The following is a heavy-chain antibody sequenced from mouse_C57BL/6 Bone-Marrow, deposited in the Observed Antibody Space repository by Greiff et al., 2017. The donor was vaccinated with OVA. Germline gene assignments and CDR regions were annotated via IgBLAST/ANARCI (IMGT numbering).Heavy chain of an antibody. D-gene: IGHD1-1*01. CDR2: ISSGSSTI. V-gene: IGHV5-17*01. Sequence: EVNLVESGGGLVKPGGSLKLSCAASGFTFSDYGMHWVRQAPEKGLEWVAYISSGSSTIYYADTVKGRFTISRDNAKNTLFLQMTSLRSEDTARYYCARRFITTVVGDWYFDVWGTGTTVTVSS. CDR3: ARRFITTVVGDWYFDV. CDR1: GFTFSDYG. J-gene: IGHJ1*03.